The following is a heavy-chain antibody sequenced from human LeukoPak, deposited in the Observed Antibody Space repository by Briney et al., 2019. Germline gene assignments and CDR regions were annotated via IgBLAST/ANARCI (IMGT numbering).Heavy chain of an antibody. Sequence: GGSLRLSCAASEFTFSRFWMNWVRQAPGKGLEWVSGISGSGHRTYYADSVKGRFTISRDNSKSTLYLQMNSLRAEDTAVYYCAKDWGEYFDYVWGSFTSFDSWGQGTLVTVSS. CDR3: AKDWGEYFDYVWGSFTSFDS. CDR1: EFTFSRFW. J-gene: IGHJ4*02. CDR2: ISGSGHRT. V-gene: IGHV3-23*01. D-gene: IGHD3-16*01.